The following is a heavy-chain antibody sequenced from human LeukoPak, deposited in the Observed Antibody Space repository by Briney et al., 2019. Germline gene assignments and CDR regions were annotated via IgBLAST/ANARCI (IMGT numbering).Heavy chain of an antibody. J-gene: IGHJ5*02. D-gene: IGHD6-19*01. CDR3: ARDQVAVAGDNWFDP. CDR2: IMQDGSEK. CDR1: GFTLSYYW. V-gene: IGHV3-7*01. Sequence: GGSLRLSCAASGFTLSYYWMTWVRRAPGKGLGWVANIMQDGSEKYYVDSVKGRFTISRDNAKNSLYLQMNSLRAEDTAVYYCARDQVAVAGDNWFDPWGQGTLVTVSS.